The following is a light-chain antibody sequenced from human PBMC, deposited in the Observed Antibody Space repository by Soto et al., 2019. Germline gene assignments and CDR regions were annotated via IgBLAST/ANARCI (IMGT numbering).Light chain of an antibody. CDR1: QSVSSN. V-gene: IGKV3-11*01. Sequence: EIVMTQSPATLSVSPGERATLSCMASQSVSSNLAWYQQKPGQAPRLLIYGASNRATGIPDRFSGSGSGTDFTLTISSLEPEDFAVYYCQQRSNWPITFGQGTRLEIK. CDR2: GAS. CDR3: QQRSNWPIT. J-gene: IGKJ5*01.